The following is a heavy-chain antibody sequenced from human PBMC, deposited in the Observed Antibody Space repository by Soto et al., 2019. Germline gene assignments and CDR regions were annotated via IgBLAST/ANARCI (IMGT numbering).Heavy chain of an antibody. V-gene: IGHV1-69*02. J-gene: IGHJ1*01. Sequence: QVQLVQSGAVVKKPGSSVKVSCKASGGTFSSYTINWVRQAAGQGLAWMGRIIPILGIANYAQKFQGSVTITAEKSTSTAYMALSSLRSEDTAVYYCARGCSGGSCYLVSAEYFQHWGQGTLVTFSS. CDR1: GGTFSSYT. CDR2: IIPILGIA. CDR3: ARGCSGGSCYLVSAEYFQH. D-gene: IGHD2-15*01.